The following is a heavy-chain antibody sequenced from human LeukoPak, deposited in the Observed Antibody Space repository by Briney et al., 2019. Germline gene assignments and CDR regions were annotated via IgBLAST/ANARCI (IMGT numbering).Heavy chain of an antibody. Sequence: GASVKVSCKASGYTFTSYGISWVRQAPGQGLEWMGWISAYNGNANYAQKLQGRVTMTTDTSTSTAYMELRSLRSDDTAVYYCARESNPYDSSGYYSPTFDYWGPGTLVTVSS. V-gene: IGHV1-18*01. D-gene: IGHD3-22*01. J-gene: IGHJ4*02. CDR2: ISAYNGNA. CDR3: ARESNPYDSSGYYSPTFDY. CDR1: GYTFTSYG.